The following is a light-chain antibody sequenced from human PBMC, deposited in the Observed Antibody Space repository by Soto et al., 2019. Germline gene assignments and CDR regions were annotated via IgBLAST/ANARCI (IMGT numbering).Light chain of an antibody. V-gene: IGKV4-1*01. CDR3: QQFYETPMT. Sequence: DMVVTQSPDGRCLSLGERHTSRCKSSETPLHSSTKQSALAWYQLRPGQPPRLLMSWASTRESGVPDRFSGSGSGTDFTLTLSSLQPEDVAVYSCQQFYETPMTFGQGTRLEIK. J-gene: IGKJ5*01. CDR1: ETPLHSSTKQSA. CDR2: WAS.